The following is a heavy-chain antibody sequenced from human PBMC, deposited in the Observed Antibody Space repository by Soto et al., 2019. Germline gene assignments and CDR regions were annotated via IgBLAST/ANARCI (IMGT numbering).Heavy chain of an antibody. J-gene: IGHJ4*02. CDR3: TRRPYRDRSGGVDY. Sequence: PSETLSLTCAFSGCSVNSDHWWTWVRQPPGKGLEWVGEIHHTWSPAYNPSLKSRVTISVDKTKNLVSLNLSSVTAADTAVYYCTRRPYRDRSGGVDYWGQGTLVTVSS. CDR1: GCSVNSDHW. V-gene: IGHV4-4*02. CDR2: IHHTWSP. D-gene: IGHD3-22*01.